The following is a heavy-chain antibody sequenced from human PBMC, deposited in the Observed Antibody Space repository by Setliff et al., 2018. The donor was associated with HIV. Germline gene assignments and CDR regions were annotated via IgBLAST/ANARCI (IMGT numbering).Heavy chain of an antibody. CDR1: GFAFSDYD. J-gene: IGHJ6*02. V-gene: IGHV3-13*01. D-gene: IGHD6-6*01. CDR2: IGTGGDT. Sequence: PGGSLRLSCATSGFAFSDYDFHWVRQVTGEGLEWVSAIGTGGDTYYADSVKGRFTISRENAKNSLYRQMNNVRAGDTAVYYCTRELNGHTSSHYYFGLDVWGQGTTVTVSS. CDR3: TRELNGHTSSHYYFGLDV.